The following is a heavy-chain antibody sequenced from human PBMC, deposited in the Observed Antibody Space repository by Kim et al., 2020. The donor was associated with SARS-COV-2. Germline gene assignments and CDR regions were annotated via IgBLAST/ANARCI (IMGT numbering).Heavy chain of an antibody. Sequence: GPVKGRFTSSRDNAKNTLYLQMNSLRAEDTAVYYCARGRISSGWFDAFDIWGQGTMVTVSS. CDR3: ARGRISSGWFDAFDI. D-gene: IGHD6-19*01. V-gene: IGHV3-74*01. J-gene: IGHJ3*02.